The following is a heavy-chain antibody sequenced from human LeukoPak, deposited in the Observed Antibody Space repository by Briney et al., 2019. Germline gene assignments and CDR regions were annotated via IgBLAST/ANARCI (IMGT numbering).Heavy chain of an antibody. J-gene: IGHJ2*01. CDR1: GGSISSYY. V-gene: IGHV4-59*01. CDR2: IYYSGST. D-gene: IGHD5-18*01. Sequence: SETLSLTCTVSGGSISSYYWSWIRQPPWKGLEWIGYIYYSGSTNYNPSLKSRVTISVDTSKNQFSLKLSSVTAADTAVYYCAREVEPISAMDKRDWYFDLWGRGTLVTVSS. CDR3: AREVEPISAMDKRDWYFDL.